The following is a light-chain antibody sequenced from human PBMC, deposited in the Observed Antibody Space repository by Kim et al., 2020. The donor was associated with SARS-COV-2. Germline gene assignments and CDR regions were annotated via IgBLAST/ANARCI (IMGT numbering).Light chain of an antibody. Sequence: EIVLTQSPDTLSLSPGDRATLSCRASQSVRNYLAWYQQKPGQAPRLLIYDASNRATGIPARFSGSGSGTDFTLTVSSLEPEEFAVYYCQQCTNGPPTFGGGTKVEIK. J-gene: IGKJ4*01. CDR2: DAS. CDR1: QSVRNY. V-gene: IGKV3-11*01. CDR3: QQCTNGPPT.